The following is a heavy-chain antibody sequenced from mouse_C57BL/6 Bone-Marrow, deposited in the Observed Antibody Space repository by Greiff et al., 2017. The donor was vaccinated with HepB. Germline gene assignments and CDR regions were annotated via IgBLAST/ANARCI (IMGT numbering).Heavy chain of an antibody. CDR2: IDPEDGET. D-gene: IGHD2-3*01. CDR3: ARSSSIYDGYWAWFAY. V-gene: IGHV14-2*01. Sequence: EVQLQQSGAELVKPGASVKLSCTASGFNIKDYYMHWVKQRTEQGLEWIGRIDPEDGETKYAPKFQGKATITAYTSYNTAYLQLSSLTSEDTAVYYCARSSSIYDGYWAWFAYWGQGTLVTVSA. CDR1: GFNIKDYY. J-gene: IGHJ3*01.